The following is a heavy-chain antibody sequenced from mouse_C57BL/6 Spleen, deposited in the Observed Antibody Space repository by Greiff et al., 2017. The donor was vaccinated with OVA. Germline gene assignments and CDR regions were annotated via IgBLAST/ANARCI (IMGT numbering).Heavy chain of an antibody. V-gene: IGHV2-2*01. CDR1: GFSLTSYG. Sequence: HLHHSLPGLLQPSQSLSITCTVSGFSLTSYGVHWVRHSPVNCLEWLGLIFSGGSTDYNAAFISRLSISKDNSKSQVFFKMNSLQADETAIYYCARNWRSWGQGTSVTVSS. J-gene: IGHJ4*01. CDR2: IFSGGST. CDR3: ARNWRS.